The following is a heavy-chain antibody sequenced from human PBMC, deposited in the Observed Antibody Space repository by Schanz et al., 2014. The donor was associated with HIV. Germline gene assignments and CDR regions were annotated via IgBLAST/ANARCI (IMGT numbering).Heavy chain of an antibody. Sequence: EVQVVESGGVLAQPGGSLRLSCLASGFTFRNYWMHWVRQAPGKGLVWVSRINSDGSSANYADSVKGRVTISRDNAKNTLYLQMNSLRAEDTAMYYCAAGLIRYFFDYWGQGTLVTVSS. CDR1: GFTFRNYW. CDR3: AAGLIRYFFDY. J-gene: IGHJ4*02. D-gene: IGHD2-21*01. V-gene: IGHV3-74*01. CDR2: INSDGSSA.